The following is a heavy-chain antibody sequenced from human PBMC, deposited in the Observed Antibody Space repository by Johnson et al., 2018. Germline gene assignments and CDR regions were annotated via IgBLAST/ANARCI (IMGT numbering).Heavy chain of an antibody. CDR2: ISYDGSNK. Sequence: QVQLVQSGGGVVQPGRSLRLSCAASGFTFSSYAMHWVRQAPGKGLEWVAVISYDGSNKYYADSVKGRFTISRDNSKNTLYLQMNSLRAEDTAVYYCARAADYYYYMDVWGKGPTVPVSS. CDR1: GFTFSSYA. J-gene: IGHJ6*03. CDR3: ARAADYYYYMDV. V-gene: IGHV3-30-3*01.